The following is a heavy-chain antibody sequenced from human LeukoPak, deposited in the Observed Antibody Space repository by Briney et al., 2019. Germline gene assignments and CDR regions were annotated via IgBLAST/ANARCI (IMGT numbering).Heavy chain of an antibody. D-gene: IGHD6-19*01. CDR3: ARQFSSGWYYFDY. V-gene: IGHV3-30*04. Sequence: GGSLRLSCAASGFPFSAYSMPWVRQAPGKGLEWVAVISYDGSNKYYADSVKGRFTISRDNSKNTLYLQMNSLRAEDTAVYYCARQFSSGWYYFDYWGQGTLVTVSS. J-gene: IGHJ4*02. CDR1: GFPFSAYS. CDR2: ISYDGSNK.